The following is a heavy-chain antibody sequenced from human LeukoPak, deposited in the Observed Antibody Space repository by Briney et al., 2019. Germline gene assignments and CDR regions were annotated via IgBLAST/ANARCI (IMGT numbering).Heavy chain of an antibody. Sequence: GGSLRLSCAASGFTFSDYYMTWIRQAPGKGLEWVSYISSSGSTIYYADSVKGRFTISRDNAKNSLYLQMNSLRAEDTAVYYCARDGRVGTTADALDIWGQGTMVTVSS. CDR3: ARDGRVGTTADALDI. CDR1: GFTFSDYY. D-gene: IGHD1-7*01. CDR2: ISSSGSTI. V-gene: IGHV3-11*01. J-gene: IGHJ3*02.